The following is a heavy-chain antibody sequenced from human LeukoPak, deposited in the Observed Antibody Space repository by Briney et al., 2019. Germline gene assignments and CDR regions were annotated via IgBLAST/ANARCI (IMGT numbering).Heavy chain of an antibody. CDR3: ARGGLFSSGWYGGHDAFDI. CDR1: GGTFSSYA. CDR2: IIPIFGTA. V-gene: IGHV1-69*13. D-gene: IGHD6-19*01. Sequence: SVKVSCKASGGTFSSYAISWVRQAPGQGLEWMGGIIPIFGTANYAQKFQGGVTITADESTSTAYMELSSLRSEDTAVYYCARGGLFSSGWYGGHDAFDIWGQGTMVTVSS. J-gene: IGHJ3*02.